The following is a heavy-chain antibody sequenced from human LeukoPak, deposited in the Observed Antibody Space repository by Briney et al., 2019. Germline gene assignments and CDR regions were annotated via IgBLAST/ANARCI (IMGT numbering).Heavy chain of an antibody. CDR3: ARENIVSTRDFDY. CDR2: LFYTGNT. J-gene: IGHJ4*02. V-gene: IGHV4-39*07. Sequence: SETLSLTCTVSGGSINTGDYYWTWMRQPPGKGLEWIGSLFYTGNTYYNPSLKTRVTISIDTSKNQFSLKLSSVTAADTAVYYCARENIVSTRDFDYWGQGTLVTVSS. CDR1: GGSINTGDYY. D-gene: IGHD5/OR15-5a*01.